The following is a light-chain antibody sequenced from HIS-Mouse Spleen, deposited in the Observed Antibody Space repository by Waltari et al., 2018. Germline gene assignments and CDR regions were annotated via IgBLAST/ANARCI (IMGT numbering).Light chain of an antibody. CDR2: EVS. CDR1: SSDVGGYNY. CDR3: SSYTSSSSPYV. Sequence: QSALTQPASVSGSPGQSITISRTGTSSDVGGYNYVSWYQHHPGKAPKLMIYEVSNRTSGVANRFSGSKSGKTASLTISGLQAEDEADYYCSSYTSSSSPYVFGAGTKVTVL. V-gene: IGLV2-14*01. J-gene: IGLJ1*01.